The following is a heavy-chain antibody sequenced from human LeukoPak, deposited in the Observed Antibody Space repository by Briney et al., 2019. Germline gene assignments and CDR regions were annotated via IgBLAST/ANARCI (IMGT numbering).Heavy chain of an antibody. J-gene: IGHJ6*02. CDR2: ISYHARDQ. Sequence: GGSLRLSCTASGFTFSDHAMHWVRQAPGKGLEWVTVISYHARDQFYADSVKGRFTISRDNSKNTLYLQMDSLRAEDTAVYYCAKDPLYCSSTSCHPPVYYYYGMDAWGQGTTVTVSS. D-gene: IGHD2-2*01. CDR3: AKDPLYCSSTSCHPPVYYYYGMDA. V-gene: IGHV3-30*04. CDR1: GFTFSDHA.